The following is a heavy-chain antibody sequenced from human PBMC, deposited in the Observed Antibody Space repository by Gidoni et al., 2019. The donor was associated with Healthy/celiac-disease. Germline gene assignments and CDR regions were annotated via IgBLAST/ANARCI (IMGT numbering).Heavy chain of an antibody. V-gene: IGHV1-8*01. D-gene: IGHD6-6*01. Sequence: QVQLVQSGAEVKKPGASVTVSCSASGYSFTSHDINWVRQATGQGLEWMGWMNPNSGNTGYAQKFQGRVTMTRNTSISTAYMELSSLRSEDTAVYYCARALSIAARTSGYWGQGTLVTVSS. CDR2: MNPNSGNT. CDR1: GYSFTSHD. CDR3: ARALSIAARTSGY. J-gene: IGHJ4*02.